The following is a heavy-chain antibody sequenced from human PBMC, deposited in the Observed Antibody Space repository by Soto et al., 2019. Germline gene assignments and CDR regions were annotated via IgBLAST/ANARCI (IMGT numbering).Heavy chain of an antibody. D-gene: IGHD6-13*01. CDR3: ARGPGTAASTGRWIDP. J-gene: IGHJ5*02. Sequence: VMRSRTAFGYTFTSYDINWGRQATGQGLEWMGWMNPNSGNTGYAQKFQGRVTMTRNTSISTAYMELSSLTSEDTAVYYCARGPGTAASTGRWIDPCGQRTLVIFSS. CDR2: MNPNSGNT. CDR1: GYTFTSYD. V-gene: IGHV1-8*01.